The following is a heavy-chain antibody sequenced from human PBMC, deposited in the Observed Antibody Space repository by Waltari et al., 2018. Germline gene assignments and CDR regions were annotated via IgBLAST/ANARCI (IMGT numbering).Heavy chain of an antibody. V-gene: IGHV3-7*01. D-gene: IGHD6-19*01. Sequence: EVQLMESGGGLVQPGVSLRLSCAASGFTFSTYWMTWVRQAPGKGLEGVANIRRVGRQTHYLDSVKGRFTISRDNAKNSLYLQMNSLGADDTAVYYCARDDSPGDSSAWYDLFDFWGHGTLVTVSS. CDR3: ARDDSPGDSSAWYDLFDF. J-gene: IGHJ4*01. CDR1: GFTFSTYW. CDR2: IRRVGRQT.